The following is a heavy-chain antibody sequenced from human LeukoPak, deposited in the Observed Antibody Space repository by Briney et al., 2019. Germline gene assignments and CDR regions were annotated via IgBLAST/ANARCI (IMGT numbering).Heavy chain of an antibody. D-gene: IGHD2-2*01. CDR3: ARGGYCSSTSCSPFDY. CDR2: IYYSGST. CDR1: GGSISSGGYY. V-gene: IGHV4-31*03. Sequence: PSQTLSLTCTVSGGSISSGGYYWSWIRQHPGKGLEWIGYIYYSGSTYYNPSLKSRVTISVDTSKNQFSLKLSSVTAADTAVYYCARGGYCSSTSCSPFDYWGRGTLVTVSS. J-gene: IGHJ4*02.